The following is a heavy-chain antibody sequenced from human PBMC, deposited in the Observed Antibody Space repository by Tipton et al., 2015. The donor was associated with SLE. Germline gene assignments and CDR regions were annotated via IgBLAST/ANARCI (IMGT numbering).Heavy chain of an antibody. CDR3: ARGGFYPGSGNKYYFDS. V-gene: IGHV3-9*01. J-gene: IGHJ4*02. CDR2: ITWNSVGW. Sequence: RSLRLSCAASGFTFDGHAMHWVRQAPGKGLEWIAGITWNSVGWGYMDSVKGRFTISRDNAKNSLYLQMNSLRSEDTALYYCARGGFYPGSGNKYYFDSWGQGTLVTVSS. CDR1: GFTFDGHA. D-gene: IGHD3-10*01.